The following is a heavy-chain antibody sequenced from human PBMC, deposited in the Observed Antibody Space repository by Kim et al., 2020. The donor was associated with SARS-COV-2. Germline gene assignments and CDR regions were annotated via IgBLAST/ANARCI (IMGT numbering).Heavy chain of an antibody. D-gene: IGHD3-3*01. CDR1: GFTVSSNY. J-gene: IGHJ6*02. Sequence: GGSLRLSCAASGFTVSSNYMSWVRQAPGKGLEWVSVIYSGGSTYYADSVKGRFTISRDNSKNTLYLQMNSLRAEDTAVYYCARDQDSGVYYDFWSGYTRYYYGMDVRGQGTTVTVSS. CDR2: IYSGGST. V-gene: IGHV3-53*01. CDR3: ARDQDSGVYYDFWSGYTRYYYGMDV.